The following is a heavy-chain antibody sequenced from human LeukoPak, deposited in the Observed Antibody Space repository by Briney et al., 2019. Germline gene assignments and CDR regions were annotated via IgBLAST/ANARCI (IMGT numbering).Heavy chain of an antibody. Sequence: KVGESLKISCKGSGYIFTNYWIGWVRQMPGKGLEWMGIIYPGDSDTRYSPSFQGQVITSADKSISTAYLQWSSLKASDTAMYYCARRSAAAPDYWGQGTLVTVSS. CDR2: IYPGDSDT. D-gene: IGHD6-25*01. V-gene: IGHV5-51*01. J-gene: IGHJ4*02. CDR1: GYIFTNYW. CDR3: ARRSAAAPDY.